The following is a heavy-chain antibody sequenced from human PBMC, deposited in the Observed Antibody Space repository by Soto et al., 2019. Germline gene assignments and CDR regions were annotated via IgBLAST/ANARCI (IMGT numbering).Heavy chain of an antibody. CDR2: ITSSGYTI. CDR1: GFTFSSFE. D-gene: IGHD3-22*01. J-gene: IGHJ3*02. V-gene: IGHV3-48*03. Sequence: EVQLVDSGGGLVQPGGSLRLSCAASGFTFSSFEMNWVRQAPGKGLEWVSYITSSGYTIYYADSVRGRFTISRDNAKNSLYLQMNSLRAEDTAVYYCARVRSGDSSGSKDAFDIWGQGTMVTVSS. CDR3: ARVRSGDSSGSKDAFDI.